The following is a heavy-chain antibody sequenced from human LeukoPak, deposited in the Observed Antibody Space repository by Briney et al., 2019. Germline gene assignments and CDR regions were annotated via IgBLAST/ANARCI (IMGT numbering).Heavy chain of an antibody. CDR2: ISSSGSTI. CDR3: ARAGRYSSSWYSSYYYYYMDV. J-gene: IGHJ6*03. CDR1: GFTFSSYE. V-gene: IGHV3-48*03. Sequence: GGSLRLSCAASGFTFSSYEMNWVRQAPGKGLEWVSYISSSGSTIYYADSVKGRFTISRDNAKNSLYLQMNSLRAEDTAVYYCARAGRYSSSWYSSYYYYYMDVWGKGTTVTISS. D-gene: IGHD6-13*01.